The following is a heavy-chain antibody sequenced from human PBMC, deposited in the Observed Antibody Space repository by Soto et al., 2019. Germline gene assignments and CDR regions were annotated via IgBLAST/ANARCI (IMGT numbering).Heavy chain of an antibody. J-gene: IGHJ4*02. Sequence: SETLSLTCNVSGFAISRGYYWSWARQPPGKGLEWIGSIYPSVSSYHNPSLESRLTLSIDTSKNQLTLKLASVTAADTALYYCAREKVGTKFFDNWGQGTQVTVYS. CDR2: IYPSVSS. D-gene: IGHD1-1*01. CDR1: GFAISRGYY. CDR3: AREKVGTKFFDN. V-gene: IGHV4-38-2*02.